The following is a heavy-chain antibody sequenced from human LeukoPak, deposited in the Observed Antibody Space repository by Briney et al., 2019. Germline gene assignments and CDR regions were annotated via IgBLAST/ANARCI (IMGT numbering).Heavy chain of an antibody. CDR3: ARDAVHSGTGNTFDI. D-gene: IGHD6-13*01. Sequence: GGSLRLSCAASRFTFSTYWMSWVRQAPGKGLEWVANVKQDGSEKYYVDSVKGRFTISRDNAKNSLFLQMNSLRAEDTAVYYCARDAVHSGTGNTFDIWGQGTVVIVSS. V-gene: IGHV3-7*01. J-gene: IGHJ3*02. CDR1: RFTFSTYW. CDR2: VKQDGSEK.